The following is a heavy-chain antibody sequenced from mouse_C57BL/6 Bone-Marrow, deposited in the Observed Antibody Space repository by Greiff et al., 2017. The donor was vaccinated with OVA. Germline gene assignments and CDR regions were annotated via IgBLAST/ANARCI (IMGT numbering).Heavy chain of an antibody. J-gene: IGHJ3*01. V-gene: IGHV1-55*01. CDR1: GYTFTSYW. Sequence: QVQLQQPGAELVKPGASVKMSCKASGYTFTSYWITWVKQRPGQGLECIGDIYPGSGSTNYNEKFKSKATLTVDTSSSTAYMQLSSLTSEDSAVYYGARGGWLPPWVADWGQGTLVTVSA. CDR3: ARGGWLPPWVAD. D-gene: IGHD2-3*01. CDR2: IYPGSGST.